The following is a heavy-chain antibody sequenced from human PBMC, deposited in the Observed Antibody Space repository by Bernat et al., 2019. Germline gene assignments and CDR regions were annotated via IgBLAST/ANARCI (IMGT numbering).Heavy chain of an antibody. CDR1: GFTFSSYS. CDR2: ISSSSSYI. D-gene: IGHD1-26*01. Sequence: EVQLVESGGGLVKPGGSLRLSCAASGFTFSSYSMNWVRQAPGKGLEWVSSISSSSSYIYYADSVKGRFTISGDNAKNSLYLQMNSLRAEDTAVYYCARGGGGYYATWFDPWGQGTLVTVSS. CDR3: ARGGGGYYATWFDP. V-gene: IGHV3-21*01. J-gene: IGHJ5*02.